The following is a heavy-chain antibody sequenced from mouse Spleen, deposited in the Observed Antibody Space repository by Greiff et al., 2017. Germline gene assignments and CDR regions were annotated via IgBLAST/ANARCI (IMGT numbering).Heavy chain of an antibody. D-gene: IGHD2-4*01. V-gene: IGHV1-22*01. CDR2: INPNNGGT. CDR1: GYTFTDYN. J-gene: IGHJ4*01. CDR3: ARGVIATHYYSMDY. Sequence: EVQLQQSGPEMVKPGASVKMSCKASGYTFTDYNMHWVKQSHGKSLEWIGYINPNNGGTSYNQKFKGKATLTVNKSSSTAYMEFRSLTSEDSAVYYCARGVIATHYYSMDYWGQGTSVTVFS.